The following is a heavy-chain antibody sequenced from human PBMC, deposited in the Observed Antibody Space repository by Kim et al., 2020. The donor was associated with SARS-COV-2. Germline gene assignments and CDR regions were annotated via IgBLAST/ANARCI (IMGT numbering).Heavy chain of an antibody. J-gene: IGHJ6*02. D-gene: IGHD6-13*01. CDR1: GYTFTSYG. Sequence: ASVKVSCKASGYTFTSYGISWVRQAPGQGLEWMGWISAYNGNTNYAQKLQGRVTMTTDTSTSTAYMELRSLRSDDTAVYYCARDWGQQLVGGYYYYGMDVWGQGTTVTVSS. V-gene: IGHV1-18*01. CDR3: ARDWGQQLVGGYYYYGMDV. CDR2: ISAYNGNT.